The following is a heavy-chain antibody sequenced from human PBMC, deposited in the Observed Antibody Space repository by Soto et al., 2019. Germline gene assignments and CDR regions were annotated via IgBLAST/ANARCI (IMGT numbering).Heavy chain of an antibody. Sequence: QVQLVESGGGLVKPGGSLRLSCAASGFTFSDYYMSWIRQAPGKGLEWVSYISSSGSTIYYADSVKGRFTISRDNAKTSLYLQMNSLRAEDTAVYYCARAVAEAGYYYDYDYYMDVWGKGTPVTVSS. CDR2: ISSSGSTI. V-gene: IGHV3-11*01. CDR3: ARAVAEAGYYYDYDYYMDV. D-gene: IGHD6-13*01. J-gene: IGHJ6*03. CDR1: GFTFSDYY.